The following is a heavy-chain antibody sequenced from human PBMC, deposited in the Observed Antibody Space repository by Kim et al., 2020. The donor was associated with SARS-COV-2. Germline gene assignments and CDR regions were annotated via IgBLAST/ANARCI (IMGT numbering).Heavy chain of an antibody. CDR2: IIPILGIA. V-gene: IGHV1-69*04. CDR1: GGTFSSYA. D-gene: IGHD5-18*01. Sequence: SVKVSCKASGGTFSSYAISWVRQAPGQGLELMGRIIPILGIANYAQKFQGRVTITADKSTSTAYMELSSLRSEDMAVYYCARVNTASFFTDYFMDVWGKGTTVTVSS. CDR3: ARVNTASFFTDYFMDV. J-gene: IGHJ6*03.